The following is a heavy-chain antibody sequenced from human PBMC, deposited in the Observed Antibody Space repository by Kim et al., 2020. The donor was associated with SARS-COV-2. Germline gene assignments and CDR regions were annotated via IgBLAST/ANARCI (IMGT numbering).Heavy chain of an antibody. CDR3: ACSSGAVPADY. J-gene: IGHJ4*02. D-gene: IGHD6-19*01. CDR2: T. Sequence: TKYSQKFQGIVTITRDTAASTADMELSSLRSEDTAVYYCACSSGAVPADYWGQGTLVTVSS. V-gene: IGHV1-3*01.